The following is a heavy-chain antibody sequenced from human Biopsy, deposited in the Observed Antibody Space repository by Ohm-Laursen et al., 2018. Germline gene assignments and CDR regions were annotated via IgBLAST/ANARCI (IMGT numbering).Heavy chain of an antibody. D-gene: IGHD1-1*01. CDR1: GFSLSPNGMR. Sequence: PTQTLTLTCSFSGFSLSPNGMRISWVRQPPGKALDCLGRIDWDDDKVYSPSLETRLSHSKETTTNQVVLTLTDVDPEDTASYYCARTRAHNFGALEFWGQGILVTVSS. V-gene: IGHV2-70*04. CDR3: ARTRAHNFGALEF. J-gene: IGHJ4*01. CDR2: IDWDDDK.